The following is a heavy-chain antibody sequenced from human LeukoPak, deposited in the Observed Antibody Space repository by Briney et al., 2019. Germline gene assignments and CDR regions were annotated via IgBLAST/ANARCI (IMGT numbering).Heavy chain of an antibody. CDR3: ARVGTPVYYGSGSYYTDFDY. J-gene: IGHJ4*02. CDR2: ISAYNGNT. Sequence: ASVKVPCKASGYTFTSYGISWVRQAPGQGLEWMGWISAYNGNTNYAQKLQGRVTMTTDTSTSTAYMELRSLRSDDTAVYYCARVGTPVYYGSGSYYTDFDYWGQGTLVTVSS. CDR1: GYTFTSYG. D-gene: IGHD3-10*01. V-gene: IGHV1-18*01.